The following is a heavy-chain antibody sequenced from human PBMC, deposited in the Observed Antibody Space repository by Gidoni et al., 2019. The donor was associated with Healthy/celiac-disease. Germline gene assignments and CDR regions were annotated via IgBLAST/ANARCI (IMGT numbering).Heavy chain of an antibody. V-gene: IGHV1-2*02. CDR2: INPNSGGT. Sequence: QVQLVQSGAEVKKPGASVKVSCKASGYPFTGYYMHWVRKAPGQGLEWMGWINPNSGGTNYAQKVQGSVTMTRDTSISTAYMELSRLRSDDTAVYYCARGPTNFDYWGQGTLVTVSS. D-gene: IGHD5-12*01. J-gene: IGHJ4*02. CDR3: ARGPTNFDY. CDR1: GYPFTGYY.